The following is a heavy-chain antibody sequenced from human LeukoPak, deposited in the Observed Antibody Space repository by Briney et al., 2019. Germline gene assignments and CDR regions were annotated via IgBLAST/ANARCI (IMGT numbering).Heavy chain of an antibody. CDR3: AKGGAAGTTGSLFDY. J-gene: IGHJ4*02. Sequence: GGSLRLSCAASGFTFSSYGMHWVRQAPGKGLEWVAVISYDGSNKYYADSVKGRFTISRDNSKNTLYLQMNSLRAEDTAVYYCAKGGAAGTTGSLFDYWGQGTLVTVSS. V-gene: IGHV3-30*18. D-gene: IGHD6-13*01. CDR2: ISYDGSNK. CDR1: GFTFSSYG.